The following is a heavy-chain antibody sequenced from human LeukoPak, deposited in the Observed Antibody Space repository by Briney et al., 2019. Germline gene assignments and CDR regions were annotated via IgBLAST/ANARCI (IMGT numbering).Heavy chain of an antibody. CDR1: GFTFSSYW. Sequence: PGGSLRLSCAASGFTFSSYWMHWVRRAPGKGLVWVSRINTGGSTTDYADSVKGRFTISRDNAKNTLYLQMNSLRAEDTAVYYCSRDLRGRDDYWGQGILVIVSS. V-gene: IGHV3-74*01. CDR3: SRDLRGRDDY. CDR2: INTGGSTT. D-gene: IGHD5-24*01. J-gene: IGHJ4*02.